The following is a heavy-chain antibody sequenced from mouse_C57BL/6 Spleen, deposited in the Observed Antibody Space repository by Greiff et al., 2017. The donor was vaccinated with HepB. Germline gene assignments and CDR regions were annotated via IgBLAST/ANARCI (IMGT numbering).Heavy chain of an antibody. CDR2: IYPGDGDT. J-gene: IGHJ1*03. V-gene: IGHV1-80*01. Sequence: VQLQQSGAELVKPGASVKISCKASGYAFSSYWMNWVKQRPGKGLEWIGQIYPGDGDTNYNGKFKGKATLTADKSSSTAYMQLSSLTSEDSAVYFCAPLTVVASHWYFDVWGTGTTVTVSS. D-gene: IGHD1-1*01. CDR3: APLTVVASHWYFDV. CDR1: GYAFSSYW.